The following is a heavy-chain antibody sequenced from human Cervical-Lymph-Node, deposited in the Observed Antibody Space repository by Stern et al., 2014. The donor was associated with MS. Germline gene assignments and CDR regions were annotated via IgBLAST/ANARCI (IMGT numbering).Heavy chain of an antibody. CDR2: IIPMSGAT. CDR1: GGTFTTYA. Sequence: VQLVQSGPEMKKPGSSVKVSCKASGGTFTTYAISWVRQAPGQGLEWMGGIIPMSGATNSTENFQGRVTMSADKSTTTAYMELHSLKSEDTAVYYCTLDSIDHHEDYWGQGTPVIVS. J-gene: IGHJ4*02. CDR3: TLDSIDHHEDY. D-gene: IGHD3-22*01. V-gene: IGHV1-69*06.